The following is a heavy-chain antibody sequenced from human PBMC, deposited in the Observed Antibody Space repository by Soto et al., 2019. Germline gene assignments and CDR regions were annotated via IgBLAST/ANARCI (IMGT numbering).Heavy chain of an antibody. Sequence: GGSLRLSCAASGFTFSSYGMHWVRQAPGKGLEWVAVISDDGSNKYYADSVKGRFTISRDNSKNTLYLQMNSLRAEDTAVYYCAKEGSRPYYYMDVWGKGTTVTVSS. CDR1: GFTFSSYG. CDR3: AKEGSRPYYYMDV. J-gene: IGHJ6*03. CDR2: ISDDGSNK. D-gene: IGHD6-25*01. V-gene: IGHV3-30*18.